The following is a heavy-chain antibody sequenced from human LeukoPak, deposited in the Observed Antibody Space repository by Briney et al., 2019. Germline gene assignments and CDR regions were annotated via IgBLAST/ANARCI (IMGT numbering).Heavy chain of an antibody. Sequence: SETLSLTCAVYGGSFSGYYWSWIRQPPGKGLEWIGEINHSGSTNYNPSLKSRVTISVDTSKNQFSLKLSSVTAADTAVYYCARELLFKRSSLYYYYYMDVWGKGTTVTISS. CDR2: INHSGST. D-gene: IGHD6-13*01. V-gene: IGHV4-34*01. J-gene: IGHJ6*03. CDR1: GGSFSGYY. CDR3: ARELLFKRSSLYYYYYMDV.